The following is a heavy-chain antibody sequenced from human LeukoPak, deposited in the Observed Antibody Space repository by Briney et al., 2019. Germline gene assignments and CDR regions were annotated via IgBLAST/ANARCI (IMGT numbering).Heavy chain of an antibody. Sequence: GASVKVSCKASGYTFTSYYMHWVRQAPGQGLEWMGIINPSGGSTSYAQKFQGRVTMTRDTSTSTVYMELSSLRSEDTAVYYCARVFRDSSGWYNVRGDYWGQGTLVTVSS. D-gene: IGHD6-19*01. CDR3: ARVFRDSSGWYNVRGDY. CDR1: GYTFTSYY. V-gene: IGHV1-46*01. CDR2: INPSGGST. J-gene: IGHJ4*02.